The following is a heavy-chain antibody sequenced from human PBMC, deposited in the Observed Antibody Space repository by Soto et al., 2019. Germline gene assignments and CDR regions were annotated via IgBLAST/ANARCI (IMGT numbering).Heavy chain of an antibody. CDR3: ARDRLKVGYCSGGSCYPIYYYYGMDV. Sequence: PSETLSLTCTVSGGSISSYYWSWIRQPPGKGLEWIGYIYYSGSTNYNPSLKSRVTISVDTSKNQFSLKLSSVTAADTAVYYCARDRLKVGYCSGGSCYPIYYYYGMDVWGQGTTVTSP. D-gene: IGHD2-15*01. V-gene: IGHV4-59*01. CDR1: GGSISSYY. J-gene: IGHJ6*02. CDR2: IYYSGST.